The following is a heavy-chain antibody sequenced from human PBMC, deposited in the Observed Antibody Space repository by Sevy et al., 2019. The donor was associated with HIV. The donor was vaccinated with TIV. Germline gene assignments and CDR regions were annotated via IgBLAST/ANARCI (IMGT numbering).Heavy chain of an antibody. J-gene: IGHJ6*02. CDR1: GYSFTSYW. CDR3: ARHLINYYGSGSYNFESYYYYGMDV. D-gene: IGHD3-10*01. CDR2: IYPGDSDT. Sequence: GESLKISCKGSGYSFTSYWIGWVRQMPGKGLERMGIIYPGDSDTRYSPSFQGQVTISADKSISTAYLQWSSLKASDTAMYYCARHLINYYGSGSYNFESYYYYGMDVWGQGTTVTVSS. V-gene: IGHV5-51*01.